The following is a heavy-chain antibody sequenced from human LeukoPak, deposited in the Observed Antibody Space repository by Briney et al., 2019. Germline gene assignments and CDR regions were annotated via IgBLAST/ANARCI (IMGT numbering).Heavy chain of an antibody. CDR2: IYYSGST. J-gene: IGHJ4*02. D-gene: IGHD3/OR15-3a*01. V-gene: IGHV4-30-4*01. CDR1: GGPINSGDYY. Sequence: PSETLSLTCTVSGGPINSGDYYWSCIRQPPGKGLECIGYIYYSGSTYYDPSLQSRLTISLDTSKNQFSLNLSSVTAADTAVYYCARDFRGGTGGLDYWGQGTLVTVSS. CDR3: ARDFRGGTGGLDY.